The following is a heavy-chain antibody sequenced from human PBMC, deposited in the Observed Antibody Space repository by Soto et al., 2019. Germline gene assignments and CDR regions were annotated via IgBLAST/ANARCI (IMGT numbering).Heavy chain of an antibody. J-gene: IGHJ6*02. D-gene: IGHD2-2*01. CDR2: IIPIFGTA. V-gene: IGHV1-69*06. CDR1: GGTFSSYA. Sequence: QVQLVQSGAEVKKPGSSVKVSCKASGGTFSSYAISWVRQAPGQGLEWMGGIIPIFGTANYAQKLQGRVTITADKSTNTANMELSSLRSEDTAVYFCARVVVPGFGTYYGMDVWGQGTTVTVSS. CDR3: ARVVVPGFGTYYGMDV.